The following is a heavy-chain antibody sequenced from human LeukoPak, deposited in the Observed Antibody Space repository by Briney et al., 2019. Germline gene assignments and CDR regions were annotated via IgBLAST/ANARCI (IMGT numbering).Heavy chain of an antibody. Sequence: ASVKVSCKVSGYTLTELSMHWVRQAPGKGLEWMGGFDPEDGETIYAQKFQGRVTMTEDTSTDTAYMELSSLRSQDTAVYYCATVEQQFAYSPGYYFDYWGQGTLVTVSS. CDR1: GYTLTELS. J-gene: IGHJ4*02. CDR3: ATVEQQFAYSPGYYFDY. V-gene: IGHV1-24*01. CDR2: FDPEDGET. D-gene: IGHD3-16*01.